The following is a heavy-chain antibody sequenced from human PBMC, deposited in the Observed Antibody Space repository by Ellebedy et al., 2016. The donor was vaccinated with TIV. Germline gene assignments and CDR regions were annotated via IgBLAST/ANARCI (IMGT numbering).Heavy chain of an antibody. CDR1: GSSISSGYY. J-gene: IGHJ4*02. CDR2: MYHSGVT. D-gene: IGHD4-23*01. CDR3: ARDGAGRWDY. Sequence: MPSETLSLTCSVSGSSISSGYYWGWIRQPPGRGLEWIGSMYHSGVTYYSPSLKSRVTISVDTSKNQLSLRLSSVTAADPAVYYCARDGAGRWDYWGPGTLVTVSS. V-gene: IGHV4-38-2*02.